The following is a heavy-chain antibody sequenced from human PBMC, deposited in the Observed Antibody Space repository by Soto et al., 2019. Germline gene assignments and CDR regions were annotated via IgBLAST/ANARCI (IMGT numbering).Heavy chain of an antibody. CDR1: GFSVSGDT. CDR2: IYSGGNT. V-gene: IGHV3-53*02. J-gene: IGHJ5*02. Sequence: EVQLVETGGGLIYPGGSLRLSCAASGFSVSGDTMNWVRQAPGKGLEWISAIYSGGNTNDAGSVKGRFTISRDTSKNTLYLQMNSLRVEDTAVYYCARHAWLETWGQGTMVTVSS. CDR3: ARHAWLET.